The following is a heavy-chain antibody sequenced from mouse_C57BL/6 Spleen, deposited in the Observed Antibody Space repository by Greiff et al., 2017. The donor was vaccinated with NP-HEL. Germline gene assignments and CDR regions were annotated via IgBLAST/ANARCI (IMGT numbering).Heavy chain of an antibody. CDR1: GYTFTSYW. D-gene: IGHD1-1*01. CDR3: ARSPLTTDYFDY. J-gene: IGHJ2*01. V-gene: IGHV1-55*01. CDR2: IYPGSGST. Sequence: QVQLKESGAELVKPGASVKMSCKASGYTFTSYWITWVKQRPGQGLEWIGDIYPGSGSTNYNEKFKSKATLTVDTSSSTAYMQRSSLTSEDSAVYYCARSPLTTDYFDYWGQGTTLTVSS.